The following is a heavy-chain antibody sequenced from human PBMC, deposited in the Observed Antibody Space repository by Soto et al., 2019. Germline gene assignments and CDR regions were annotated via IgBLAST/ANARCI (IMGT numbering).Heavy chain of an antibody. D-gene: IGHD3-16*02. Sequence: GVSLRLSCSASGFTFSSYAMSWVRQAPGKGLEWVSAISGSGGSTYYADSVKGRFTISRDNSKNTLYLQMNSLRAEDTAVYYCAKGGPINDWVWWSYRYLWYGIDVLGKGSTVTDSS. CDR3: AKGGPINDWVWWSYRYLWYGIDV. J-gene: IGHJ6*04. CDR2: ISGSGGST. CDR1: GFTFSSYA. V-gene: IGHV3-23*01.